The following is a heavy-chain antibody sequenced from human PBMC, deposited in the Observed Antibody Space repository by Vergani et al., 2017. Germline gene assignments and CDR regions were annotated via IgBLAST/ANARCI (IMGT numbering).Heavy chain of an antibody. CDR1: GFTFSSYG. V-gene: IGHV3-30*02. D-gene: IGHD6-19*01. Sequence: QVQLVESGGGVVQPGGSLRLSCAASGFTFSSYGMHWVRQAPGKGLEWVAFIRYDGINKYYADSVKGRFTISSDNSKNTLYLQMNSLIAEDTAVYYCAKDKSAVAGTYFDYWGQGTLVTVSS. CDR2: IRYDGINK. J-gene: IGHJ4*02. CDR3: AKDKSAVAGTYFDY.